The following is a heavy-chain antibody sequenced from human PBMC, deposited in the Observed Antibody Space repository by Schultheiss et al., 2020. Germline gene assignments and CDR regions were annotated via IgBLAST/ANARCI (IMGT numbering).Heavy chain of an antibody. Sequence: GESLKISCAASGFTFSSYAMSWVRQAPGKGLEWVSAISGSGGSTYYADSVKGRFTISRDNSKNTLYLQMNSLRAEDTAVYYCAKDKARVPYGSGSYLDVWGQGTTVTVSS. V-gene: IGHV3-23*01. CDR1: GFTFSSYA. J-gene: IGHJ6*02. CDR2: ISGSGGST. CDR3: AKDKARVPYGSGSYLDV. D-gene: IGHD3-10*01.